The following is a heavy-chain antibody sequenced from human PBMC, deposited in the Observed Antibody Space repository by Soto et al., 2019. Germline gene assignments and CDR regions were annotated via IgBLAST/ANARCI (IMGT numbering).Heavy chain of an antibody. CDR3: ARELSGSWYNWFDP. J-gene: IGHJ5*02. CDR1: GFSVSSNS. Sequence: EMQLVESGGGWIQPGESLRLSCAASGFSVSSNSMNWVRQAPGTGLEWVSVIHSDVTTYFANSVKGRFIISRDNSKNMLYLQMNSLRAEDTAIYYCARELSGSWYNWFDPWGQGTLVTVSS. V-gene: IGHV3-53*01. CDR2: IHSDVTT. D-gene: IGHD6-13*01.